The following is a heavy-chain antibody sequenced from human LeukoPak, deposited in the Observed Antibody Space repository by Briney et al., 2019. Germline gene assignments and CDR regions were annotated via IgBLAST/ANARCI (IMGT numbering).Heavy chain of an antibody. Sequence: SETLSLTCTASGGSISSYYWSWIRQPTGKGLEWIGYIYYSGSTNYNPSLKSRVTISVDTSKNQFSLKLSSVTAADTAVYYCARDGIQYGDAFDIWGQGTMVTVSS. CDR2: IYYSGST. CDR1: GGSISSYY. J-gene: IGHJ3*02. CDR3: ARDGIQYGDAFDI. V-gene: IGHV4-59*01. D-gene: IGHD5-18*01.